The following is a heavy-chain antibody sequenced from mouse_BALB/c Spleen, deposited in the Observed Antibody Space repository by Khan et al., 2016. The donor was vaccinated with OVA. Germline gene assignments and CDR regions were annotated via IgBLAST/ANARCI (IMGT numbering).Heavy chain of an antibody. V-gene: IGHV5-6-4*01. CDR2: ISSGGTYT. J-gene: IGHJ4*01. Sequence: EVELVESGGDLVKPGGSLKLSCAASGFTFSRYTMSWVRQTPEKRLEWVATISSGGTYTYYVDSVEGRFTLSRYNAKNTLYLEMTSLKSEDTASYYCTRGEGYDGNPYAIDVWGPGTSVTVSS. D-gene: IGHD2-3*01. CDR3: TRGEGYDGNPYAIDV. CDR1: GFTFSRYT.